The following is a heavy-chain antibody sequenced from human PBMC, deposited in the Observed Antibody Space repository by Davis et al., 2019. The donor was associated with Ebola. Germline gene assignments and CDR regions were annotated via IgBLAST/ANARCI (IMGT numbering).Heavy chain of an antibody. CDR1: GFTVSSNY. CDR2: ISGSGGST. V-gene: IGHV3-23*01. J-gene: IGHJ4*02. D-gene: IGHD6-19*01. Sequence: GGSLRLSCAASGFTVSSNYMSWVRQAPGKGLEWVSAISGSGGSTYYADSVKGRFTISRDNSKNTLYLQMNSLRAEDTAVYYCAKDGGGWYVNYWGQGTLVTVSS. CDR3: AKDGGGWYVNY.